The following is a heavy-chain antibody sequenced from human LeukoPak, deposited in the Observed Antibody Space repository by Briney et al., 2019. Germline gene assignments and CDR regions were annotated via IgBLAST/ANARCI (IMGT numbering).Heavy chain of an antibody. CDR2: ISSTGSV. CDR3: ARGFWSGPSGWGVAFDL. D-gene: IGHD3-3*01. J-gene: IGHJ3*01. Sequence: GGSLRLSCAGSGFTFSAHSMNWVRQAPGRPPEWLSYISSTGSVYYAPSVQGRFAISRDNARDSSFLQMSGLRGEDTAVYYCARGFWSGPSGWGVAFDLWGQGTMVTVSS. CDR1: GFTFSAHS. V-gene: IGHV3-69-1*01.